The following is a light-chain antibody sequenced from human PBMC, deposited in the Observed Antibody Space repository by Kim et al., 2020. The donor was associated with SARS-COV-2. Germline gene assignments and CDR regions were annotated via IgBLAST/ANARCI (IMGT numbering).Light chain of an antibody. J-gene: IGLJ2*01. CDR3: NSRDSNDYVV. Sequence: SSELTQDPAVSVALGQTVRITCQGDSLRSYYATWYQQKPGQAPKVVIYGKDNRPSGVPDRFSGYSSGNTAYLTITGTQAGDEADYYCNSRDSNDYVVFGGGTQLTVL. V-gene: IGLV3-19*01. CDR1: SLRSYY. CDR2: GKD.